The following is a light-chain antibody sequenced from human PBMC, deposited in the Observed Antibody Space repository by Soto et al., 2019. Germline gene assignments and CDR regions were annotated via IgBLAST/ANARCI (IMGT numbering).Light chain of an antibody. Sequence: DIQLTQSPSSVSASVGDRVTITFRASQGISSELAWYQQKPGRATKSLIYYGSNLQSGVPPRFSGSGSGTDFSLTISSLQPEDSATYYCQQYNSYSTLGQETKVDIK. CDR2: YGS. CDR3: QQYNSYST. J-gene: IGKJ1*01. CDR1: QGISSE. V-gene: IGKV1D-16*01.